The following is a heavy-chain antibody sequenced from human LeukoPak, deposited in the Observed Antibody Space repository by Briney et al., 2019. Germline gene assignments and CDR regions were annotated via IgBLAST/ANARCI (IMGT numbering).Heavy chain of an antibody. CDR2: IRRRSGYI. D-gene: IGHD3-3*01. V-gene: IGHV3-21*01. Sequence: LGGSLRLSCAASGFTLSSYSMNWVRQAPAKGLERVSSIRRRSGYIYYADLVKGRFTISRDNAKNSLYLQMNSLRAEDTAVYYCARDSAGDFWSGYHFDYWGQGTLVTVSS. J-gene: IGHJ4*02. CDR3: ARDSAGDFWSGYHFDY. CDR1: GFTLSSYS.